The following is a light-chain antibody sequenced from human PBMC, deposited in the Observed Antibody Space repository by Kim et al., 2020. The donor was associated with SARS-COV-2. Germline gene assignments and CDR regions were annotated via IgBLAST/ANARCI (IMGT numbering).Light chain of an antibody. J-gene: IGLJ2*01. CDR1: PSTSGSNT. CDR2: SNN. V-gene: IGLV1-44*01. Sequence: GQRVPISCSGSPSTSGSNTVNWNQQPPGTAPKLLIYSNNQRPSGVPDRFSGSKSGNSASLAISGLQSEDEADYYCAAWDDSLNGVVFGGGTQLTVL. CDR3: AAWDDSLNGVV.